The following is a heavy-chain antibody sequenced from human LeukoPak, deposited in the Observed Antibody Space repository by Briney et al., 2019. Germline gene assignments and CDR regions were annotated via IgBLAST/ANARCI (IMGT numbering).Heavy chain of an antibody. CDR3: ACPLMGWPWWYFDL. V-gene: IGHV3-23*01. Sequence: PGGSLRLSCAASGFTFDMYVMNWVRQAPGEGLEWVSAIRGSGDTKYYADSVKGRFTISRDNSKNTVYLQMNSPRVEDTAVYYCACPLMGWPWWYFDLWGRGTLVTVSS. J-gene: IGHJ2*01. CDR2: IRGSGDTK. D-gene: IGHD2-15*01. CDR1: GFTFDMYV.